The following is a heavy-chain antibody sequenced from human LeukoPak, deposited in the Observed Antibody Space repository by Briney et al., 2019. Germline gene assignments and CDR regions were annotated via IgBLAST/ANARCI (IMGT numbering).Heavy chain of an antibody. CDR2: ISSSSSYI. J-gene: IGHJ4*02. CDR1: GFTFSSYG. V-gene: IGHV3-21*01. D-gene: IGHD2-2*01. Sequence: GGSLRLSCAASGFTFSSYGMNWVRQAPGKGLEWVSSISSSSSYIYYADSVKGRFTISRDNAKNSLYLQMNSLRAEDTAVYYCARDCSSTSCSLDYWGQGTLVTVSS. CDR3: ARDCSSTSCSLDY.